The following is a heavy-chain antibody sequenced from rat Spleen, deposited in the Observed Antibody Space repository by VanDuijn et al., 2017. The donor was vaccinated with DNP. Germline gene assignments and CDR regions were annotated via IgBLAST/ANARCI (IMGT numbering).Heavy chain of an antibody. J-gene: IGHJ2*01. V-gene: IGHV4-2*01. CDR1: GFNFNDYW. Sequence: EVKLVESGGGLVQPGRSLKLSCVASGFNFNDYWMGWVRQAPGKGLEWIGEINKDSSTIDYNPSLKDKFAISRDNAQNTLYLQMNKLGSEDTAIYHCAKGPNYGGYSDYFDYWGQGVMVTVSS. D-gene: IGHD1-11*01. CDR3: AKGPNYGGYSDYFDY. CDR2: INKDSSTI.